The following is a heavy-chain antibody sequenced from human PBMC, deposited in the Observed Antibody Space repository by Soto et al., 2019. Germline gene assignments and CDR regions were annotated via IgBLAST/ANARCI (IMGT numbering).Heavy chain of an antibody. D-gene: IGHD3-22*01. CDR3: AKDTYYHDSSGLYVFDY. V-gene: IGHV3-21*01. Sequence: GGSLRLSCAASGFPFRSYSINLVRPAPGKGLERVSSISSSSSYKYYADSVKGRFTISRDNAKNSLYLQMNSLRAEDTAVYYCAKDTYYHDSSGLYVFDYWGQGTPVTVSS. J-gene: IGHJ4*02. CDR2: ISSSSSYK. CDR1: GFPFRSYS.